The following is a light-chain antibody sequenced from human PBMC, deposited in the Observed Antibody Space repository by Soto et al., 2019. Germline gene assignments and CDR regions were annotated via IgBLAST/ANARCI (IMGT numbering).Light chain of an antibody. CDR1: QTISSY. V-gene: IGKV1-39*01. CDR2: AAS. Sequence: DIQMTQSPSSLSASVGDRVTITCRASQTISSYLNWYQQKPGKAPKLLIYAASSLQSGVPSRFSGSGSGTDFALTISSLQPEDFVTYYCQQSYSVPGTFGQGTKLEIK. CDR3: QQSYSVPGT. J-gene: IGKJ2*02.